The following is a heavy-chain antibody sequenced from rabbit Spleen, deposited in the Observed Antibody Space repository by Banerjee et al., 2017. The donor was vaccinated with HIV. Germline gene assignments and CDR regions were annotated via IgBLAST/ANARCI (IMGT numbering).Heavy chain of an antibody. CDR3: ARETSSGWGIVSFYFSL. V-gene: IGHV1S40*01. CDR2: IDAGSSAST. Sequence: QSLEESGGDLVKPGASLTLTCTASRFSFSSSYYICWVRQAPGKGLEWIACIDAGSSASTYYASWAKGRFTISKTSSTTVTLQMTSLTVADTATYFCARETSSGWGIVSFYFSLWGPGTLVTVS. D-gene: IGHD4-1*01. CDR1: RFSFSSSYY. J-gene: IGHJ4*01.